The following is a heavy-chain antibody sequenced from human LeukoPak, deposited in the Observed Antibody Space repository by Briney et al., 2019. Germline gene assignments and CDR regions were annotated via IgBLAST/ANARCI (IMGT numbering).Heavy chain of an antibody. Sequence: GGSLRLSCAASGFTFSSYGMHWVRQAPGKGLEWVAVIWYDGSNKYYADSVKGRFTISRDNSKNTLYLQMNSLRAEDTAVYYCARDYRMVRGVLPLDYWGQGTLVTVSS. CDR2: IWYDGSNK. D-gene: IGHD3-10*01. V-gene: IGHV3-33*01. CDR1: GFTFSSYG. CDR3: ARDYRMVRGVLPLDY. J-gene: IGHJ4*02.